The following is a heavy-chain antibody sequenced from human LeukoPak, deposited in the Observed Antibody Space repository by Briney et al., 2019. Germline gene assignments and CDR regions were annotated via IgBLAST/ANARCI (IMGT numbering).Heavy chain of an antibody. CDR3: ARDGCSSTSCYLPGAFDP. Sequence: GGSLRLSCAASGFTFSDYYMSWIRQAPGKGLEWVSYISSGSTIYYADSVKGRFTISRDNAKNSLYLQMNSLRAEDTAVYYCARDGCSSTSCYLPGAFDPWGQGTLVTVSS. D-gene: IGHD2-2*01. J-gene: IGHJ5*02. V-gene: IGHV3-11*01. CDR2: ISSGSTI. CDR1: GFTFSDYY.